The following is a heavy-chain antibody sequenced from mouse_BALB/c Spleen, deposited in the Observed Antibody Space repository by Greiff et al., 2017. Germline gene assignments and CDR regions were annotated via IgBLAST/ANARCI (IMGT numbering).Heavy chain of an antibody. V-gene: IGHV5-9-3*01. D-gene: IGHD1-2*01. CDR2: ISSGGSYT. CDR1: GFTFSSYA. CDR3: ARHPYYGYSHWYFDV. Sequence: EVKLVESGGGLVKPGGSLKLSCAASGFTFSSYAMSWVRQTPEKRLEWVATISSGGSYTYYPDSVKGRFTISRDNAKNTLYLQMSSLRSEDTAMYYCARHPYYGYSHWYFDVWGAGTTVTVSS. J-gene: IGHJ1*01.